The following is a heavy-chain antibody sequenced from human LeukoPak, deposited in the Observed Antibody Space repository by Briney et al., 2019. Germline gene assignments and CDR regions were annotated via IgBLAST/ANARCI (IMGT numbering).Heavy chain of an antibody. CDR2: INPNSGGT. J-gene: IGHJ5*02. D-gene: IGHD6-13*01. V-gene: IGHV1-2*06. CDR1: GYTFTGYY. CDR3: AVYSSTWWENWFDP. Sequence: GASVKVSCKASGYTFTGYYMHWVRQAPGQGLEWMGRINPNSGGTNYAQKFQGRVTMTRDTSISTAYMELSRLRSDDTAVYYCAVYSSTWWENWFDPWGPGTLVTVSS.